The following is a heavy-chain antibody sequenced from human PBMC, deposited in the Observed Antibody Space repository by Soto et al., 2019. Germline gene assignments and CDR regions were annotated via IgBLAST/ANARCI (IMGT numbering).Heavy chain of an antibody. CDR1: GFTFSSYA. Sequence: EVQLLESGGGLVQPGGSLRLSCAASGFTFSSYAMSWVRQAPGKGLEWVSAISGSGASTYYADSVKGRFTISRDNSENTLYVQMNSLRAEDTALYYCAKDARSNWNTCHYNDAFDIWGQGTMVTVSS. V-gene: IGHV3-23*01. CDR3: AKDARSNWNTCHYNDAFDI. J-gene: IGHJ3*02. D-gene: IGHD1-1*01. CDR2: ISGSGAST.